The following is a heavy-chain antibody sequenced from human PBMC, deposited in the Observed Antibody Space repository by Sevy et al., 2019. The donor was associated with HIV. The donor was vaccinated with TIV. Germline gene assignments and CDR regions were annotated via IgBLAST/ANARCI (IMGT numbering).Heavy chain of an antibody. CDR3: ARAPSGSQGPWQYFHY. CDR2: ISTFNGDT. D-gene: IGHD1-26*01. V-gene: IGHV1-18*01. J-gene: IGHJ1*01. CDR1: GYRFMSYG. Sequence: ASVKVSCKTSGYRFMSYGISWVRQAPGQGLEWMGWISTFNGDTNAAPKLQGRVTMTTDTSTSTGYMELRSLRSDDTAVYYCARAPSGSQGPWQYFHYWGQGTLVTVSS.